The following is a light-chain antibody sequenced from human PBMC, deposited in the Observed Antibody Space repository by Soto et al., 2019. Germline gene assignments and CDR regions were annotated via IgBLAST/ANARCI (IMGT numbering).Light chain of an antibody. CDR1: QSVRNSN. J-gene: IGKJ2*01. V-gene: IGKV3-20*01. Sequence: EIVLTQSPGTLSLSPGEEATLSCRASQSVRNSNLVWYQQRPGQAPRVVIHGVSNRATGIPDRFSGSGSGTDFTLTISRLEPEDFAVYFCQQYGNSPNTFGQGTKLEI. CDR2: GVS. CDR3: QQYGNSPNT.